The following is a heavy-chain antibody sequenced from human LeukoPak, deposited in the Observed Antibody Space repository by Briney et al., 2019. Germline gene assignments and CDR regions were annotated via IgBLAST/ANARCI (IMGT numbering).Heavy chain of an antibody. CDR1: GFTFSSYD. D-gene: IGHD3-10*01. Sequence: GGSLRLSCAASGFTFSSYDMHWVRQVTGKRLEWVSGIGTAGDTYYSGSVKGRFTISRENAKNSLYLQMNSLRAGDTAVYYCAKGTKDYYGSGSFYLSRDHFISRWGQGTLVTVSS. J-gene: IGHJ4*02. CDR2: IGTAGDT. CDR3: AKGTKDYYGSGSFYLSRDHFISR. V-gene: IGHV3-13*01.